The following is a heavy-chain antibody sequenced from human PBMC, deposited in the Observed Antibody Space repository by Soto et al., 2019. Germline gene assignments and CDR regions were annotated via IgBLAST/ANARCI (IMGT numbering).Heavy chain of an antibody. CDR3: ASEQLVPSGCYYGMDV. CDR2: ISYHENNK. J-gene: IGHJ6*02. V-gene: IGHV3-30-3*01. D-gene: IGHD6-6*01. Sequence: QVQLVESGGGVVQPGRSLTLSCAASGFTFSSYAMHWVRQAPGKGLEWVAVISYHENNKCYADSGKGRFTISRDNSKNTLNLQVNSLKPEDTAVYYCASEQLVPSGCYYGMDVWGQGTTVTVSS. CDR1: GFTFSSYA.